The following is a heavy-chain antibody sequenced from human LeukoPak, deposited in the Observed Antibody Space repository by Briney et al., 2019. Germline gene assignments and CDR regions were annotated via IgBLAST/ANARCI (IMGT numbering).Heavy chain of an antibody. CDR2: IYYSGST. CDR1: GFTFSSYSMN. J-gene: IGHJ4*02. Sequence: TGGSLRLSCAASGFTFSSYSMNWVRQAPGKGLEWIGTIYYSGSTYYNPSLKSRVTISVDTSKNQFSLKLSSVTAADTAVYYCARDGSSSWYFDYWGQGTLVTVSS. V-gene: IGHV4-59*05. CDR3: ARDGSSSWYFDY. D-gene: IGHD6-13*01.